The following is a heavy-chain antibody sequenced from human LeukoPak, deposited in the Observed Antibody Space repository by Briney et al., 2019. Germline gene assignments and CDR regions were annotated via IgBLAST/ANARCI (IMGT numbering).Heavy chain of an antibody. D-gene: IGHD2-2*01. J-gene: IGHJ4*02. CDR1: GGSFSGYY. CDR2: INHSGST. Sequence: KSSETLSLTCAVYGGSFSGYYWSWIRQLPGKGLEWIGEINHSGSTNYNPSLKSRVTISVDTSKNQFSLKLSSVTAADTAVYYCARSPRVKEPYIVVVPAAIFDYWGQGTLVTVSS. V-gene: IGHV4-34*01. CDR3: ARSPRVKEPYIVVVPAAIFDY.